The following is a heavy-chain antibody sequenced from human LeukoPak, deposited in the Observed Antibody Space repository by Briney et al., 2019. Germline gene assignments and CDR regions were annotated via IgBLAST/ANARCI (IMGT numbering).Heavy chain of an antibody. CDR1: GYTFTSYD. CDR2: MNPNTGNT. V-gene: IGHV1-8*01. J-gene: IGHJ6*02. CDR3: AREWGVVAPSSYYYYGMDV. D-gene: IGHD2-15*01. Sequence: ASVKVSCKASGYTFTSYDINWVRQATGQGPEWMGWMNPNTGNTGYAQKFQGRVTMPRNTSISTAYMELSSLRSEDTAVYSCAREWGVVAPSSYYYYGMDVWGQGTTVTVSS.